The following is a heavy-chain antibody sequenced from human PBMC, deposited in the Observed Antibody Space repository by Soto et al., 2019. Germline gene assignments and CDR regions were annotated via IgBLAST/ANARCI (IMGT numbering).Heavy chain of an antibody. CDR1: GDFISSYY. CDR2: VYYSGST. D-gene: IGHD3-22*01. CDR3: AREKSGYYPYFDN. J-gene: IGHJ4*02. Sequence: SETLSLTCTVSGDFISSYYWSWIRQPPGKGLEWIGYVYYSGSTNYNPSLKSRVTISVDTSKKQFSLKLRSVTAADTAVYFCAREKSGYYPYFDNGGQGTQVTVSS. V-gene: IGHV4-59*01.